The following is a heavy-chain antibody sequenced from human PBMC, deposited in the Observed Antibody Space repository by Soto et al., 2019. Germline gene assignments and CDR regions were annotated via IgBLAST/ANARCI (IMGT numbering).Heavy chain of an antibody. J-gene: IGHJ6*02. CDR1: GYTSTSFY. CDR3: ARDKYTLPDYGMDV. D-gene: IGHD3-16*01. V-gene: IGHV1-46*01. CDR2: INPTSDST. Sequence: ASVKVSCKASGYTSTSFYIHWVRQAPGQGLEWMGIINPTSDSTSYAQKFQGRVTMTRDTSTSTVYMELSSLRSEDTAVYYCARDKYTLPDYGMDVWGQGTPVTVSS.